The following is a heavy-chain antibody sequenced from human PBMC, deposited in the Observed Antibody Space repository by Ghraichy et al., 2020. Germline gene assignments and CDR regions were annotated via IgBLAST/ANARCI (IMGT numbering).Heavy chain of an antibody. D-gene: IGHD2-21*02. J-gene: IGHJ3*02. Sequence: SETLSPTCTVSGGSISSSSYFWGWIRQPPGKGLEWIGSIYYYGNTYYNPSLKSRVTISVDTSKNQFSLKLSSVTAADTAVYYCARHENIVVVTAARAFDIWGQGTMVTVSS. CDR2: IYYYGNT. V-gene: IGHV4-39*01. CDR3: ARHENIVVVTAARAFDI. CDR1: GGSISSSSYF.